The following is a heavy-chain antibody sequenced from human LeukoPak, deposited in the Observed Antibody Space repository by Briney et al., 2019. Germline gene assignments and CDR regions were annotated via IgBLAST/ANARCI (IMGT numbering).Heavy chain of an antibody. Sequence: KSGGSLRLSCAASGFAFSSYSMNWVRQAPGKGLEWVSSISSSSSYIYYADSVKGRFTISRDNAKNSLYLQMNSLRAEDTAVYYCAREGYYYYYMDVWGKGTTVTVSS. CDR3: AREGYYYYYMDV. CDR1: GFAFSSYS. CDR2: ISSSSSYI. J-gene: IGHJ6*03. V-gene: IGHV3-21*01.